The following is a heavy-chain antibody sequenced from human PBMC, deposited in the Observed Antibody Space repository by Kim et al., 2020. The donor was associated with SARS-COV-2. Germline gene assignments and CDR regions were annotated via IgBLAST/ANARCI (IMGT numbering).Heavy chain of an antibody. CDR1: GGSISSYY. Sequence: SETLSLTCTVSGGSISSYYWSWIRQPPGKGLEWIGYIYYSGSTNYNPSLKSRVTISVDTSKNQFSLKLSSVTAADTAVYYCAREVPPGLNWNGDYGMDVWGQGTTVTVSS. D-gene: IGHD1-20*01. CDR2: IYYSGST. V-gene: IGHV4-59*01. J-gene: IGHJ6*02. CDR3: AREVPPGLNWNGDYGMDV.